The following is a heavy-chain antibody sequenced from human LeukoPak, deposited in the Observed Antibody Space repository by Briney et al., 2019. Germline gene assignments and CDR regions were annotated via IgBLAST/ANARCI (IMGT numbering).Heavy chain of an antibody. D-gene: IGHD2-2*02. CDR2: IKSKRGGRTS. V-gene: IGHV3-15*01. Sequence: PGGSLRLSCAASGFTFRNAWMNWVRQAPGKGLVCVVHIKSKRGGRTSDYAATVGGSVTISRDDKKHKLYLQINSWKNADTAFYHCATGYCTSTSCYNYFQDWGQGTLVTVAS. CDR1: GFTFRNAW. CDR3: ATGYCTSTSCYNYFQD. J-gene: IGHJ1*01.